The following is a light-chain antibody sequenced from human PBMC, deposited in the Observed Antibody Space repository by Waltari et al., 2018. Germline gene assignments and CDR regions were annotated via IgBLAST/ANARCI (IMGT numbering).Light chain of an antibody. Sequence: MVKTQSRETMSLSLEERSTSSCRAGQSSSRYIAWYQQKPRQAPRLLIYAASTRATVIPDRFRCSGSGTAFSLTISALVPEEVAVHYCQEHVRLPSTFGQGTKVEIK. CDR3: QEHVRLPST. J-gene: IGKJ1*01. CDR2: AAS. V-gene: IGKV3-20*01. CDR1: QSSSRY.